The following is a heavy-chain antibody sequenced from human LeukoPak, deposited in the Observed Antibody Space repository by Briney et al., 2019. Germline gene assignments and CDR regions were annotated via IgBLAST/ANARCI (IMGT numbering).Heavy chain of an antibody. D-gene: IGHD3-22*01. J-gene: IGHJ4*02. V-gene: IGHV1-69*13. CDR1: GYTFTSYG. CDR2: IIPIFGTA. CDR3: ARADPSCGYYLPCHS. Sequence: SVKVSCKASGYTFTSYGISWVRQAPGQGLEWMGGIIPIFGTANYAQKFQGRVTITADESTSTAYMELSSLRSEDTAVYYCARADPSCGYYLPCHSWGQGTLVTVSS.